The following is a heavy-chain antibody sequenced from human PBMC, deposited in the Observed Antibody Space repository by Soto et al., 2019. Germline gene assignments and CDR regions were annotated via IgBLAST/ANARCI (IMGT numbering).Heavy chain of an antibody. V-gene: IGHV4-31*03. CDR3: AKDTVVVPAAGDAFEI. J-gene: IGHJ3*02. CDR1: GGSISSGGYY. D-gene: IGHD2-2*01. Sequence: PSETLSLTCTVSGGSISSGGYYWSWIRQHPGKGLEWIGYIYYSGSTYYNPSLKSRVTISVDTSKNQFSLKLSSVTAADTAVYYCAKDTVVVPAAGDAFEIWGLGTLVTVSS. CDR2: IYYSGST.